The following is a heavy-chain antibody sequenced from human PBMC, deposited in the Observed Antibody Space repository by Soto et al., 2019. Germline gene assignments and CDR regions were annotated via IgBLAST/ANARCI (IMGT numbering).Heavy chain of an antibody. CDR3: AKVGMSGYYDSSGLYDY. Sequence: SGGSLRLSCAASGFTFSSYAMSWVRQAPGKGLEWVSAISGSGGSTYYADSVKGRFTISRDNSKNTLYLQMNSLRAEDTAVYYCAKVGMSGYYDSSGLYDYWGQGTLVTVSS. CDR2: ISGSGGST. J-gene: IGHJ4*02. D-gene: IGHD3-22*01. V-gene: IGHV3-23*01. CDR1: GFTFSSYA.